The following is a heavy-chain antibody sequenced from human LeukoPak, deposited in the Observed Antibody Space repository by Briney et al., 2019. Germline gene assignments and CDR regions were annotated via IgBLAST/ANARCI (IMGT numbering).Heavy chain of an antibody. V-gene: IGHV3-64D*06. Sequence: PGGSLRLSCSASGFTFSSYAMHWVRQAPGKGLEYVSAISSNGGSTYYADSVKGRFTISRDNSKNTLYLQMSSLRAEDAAVYYCVKEVVPDAFDIWGQGTMVTVSS. CDR2: ISSNGGST. D-gene: IGHD2-15*01. J-gene: IGHJ3*02. CDR3: VKEVVPDAFDI. CDR1: GFTFSSYA.